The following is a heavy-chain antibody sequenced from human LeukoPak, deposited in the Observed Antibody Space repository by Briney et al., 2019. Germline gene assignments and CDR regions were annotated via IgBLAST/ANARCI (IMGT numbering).Heavy chain of an antibody. Sequence: ASVKVSCKASGYIFTSYDISWVRQAPGQGLEWMGWIRSNDGHTKYAQKFQGRVTMTMDTFTTIFYMELRSLTSDDTAMYYCARQQLVPNWFDPWGQGTLVTVSS. V-gene: IGHV1-18*01. D-gene: IGHD6-13*01. CDR3: ARQQLVPNWFDP. CDR1: GYIFTSYD. J-gene: IGHJ5*02. CDR2: IRSNDGHT.